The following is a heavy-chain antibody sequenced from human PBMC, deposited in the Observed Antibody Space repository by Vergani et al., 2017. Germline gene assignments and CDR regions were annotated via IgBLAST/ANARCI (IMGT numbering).Heavy chain of an antibody. CDR2: IRSKAYGGTT. Sequence: EVQLVESGGGLVKPGRSLRLSCTASGFTFGDYAMSWFRQAPGKGLEWGGFIRSKAYGGTTEYAASVKGRFTITRDDAKSIAYLQMNSLKTKDTAVYYCTRDLLSGGDPVGYFDLWGRGTLVTVSS. J-gene: IGHJ2*01. V-gene: IGHV3-49*05. CDR3: TRDLLSGGDPVGYFDL. CDR1: GFTFGDYA. D-gene: IGHD2-21*02.